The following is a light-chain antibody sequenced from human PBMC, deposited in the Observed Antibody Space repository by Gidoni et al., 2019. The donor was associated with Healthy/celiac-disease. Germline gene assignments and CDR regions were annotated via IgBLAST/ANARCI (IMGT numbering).Light chain of an antibody. CDR1: QSVSSY. Sequence: PATLSLSPGKRATLSCRASQSVSSYLAWYQQKPGQAPRLLIYDASNRATGIPARFSGSGSGTDFTLTISSLEPEDFAVYYCQQRSNWPLTFXGXTKVEIK. V-gene: IGKV3-11*01. CDR3: QQRSNWPLT. J-gene: IGKJ4*01. CDR2: DAS.